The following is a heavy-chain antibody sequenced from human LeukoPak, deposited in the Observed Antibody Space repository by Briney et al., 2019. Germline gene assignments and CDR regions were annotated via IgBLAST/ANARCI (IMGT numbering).Heavy chain of an antibody. J-gene: IGHJ4*02. CDR3: ARESGGWNPPYYFDY. Sequence: GGSLRLSCAASGFTFSSYWMHWVRQAPGKGLVWVSRINSDGSSTSYADSVKGRFTISRDNAKNTLYLQMNSLRAEDTAVFYCARESGGWNPPYYFDYWGQGTLVTVSS. CDR1: GFTFSSYW. D-gene: IGHD1-1*01. CDR2: INSDGSST. V-gene: IGHV3-74*01.